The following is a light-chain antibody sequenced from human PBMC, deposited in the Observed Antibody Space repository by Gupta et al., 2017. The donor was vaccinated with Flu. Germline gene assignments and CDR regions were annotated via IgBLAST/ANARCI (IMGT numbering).Light chain of an antibody. Sequence: EIVMTQSPDTLSVSPGERATLSCRASQSISSNLAWYQHKPGRAPRLLIFGASTRDTGIADRFSGSGCGKEFTLTISSRESEDFAVYYCQQYDDWPPITFGQGTQLEIK. CDR1: QSISSN. V-gene: IGKV3-15*01. J-gene: IGKJ5*01. CDR2: GAS. CDR3: QQYDDWPPIT.